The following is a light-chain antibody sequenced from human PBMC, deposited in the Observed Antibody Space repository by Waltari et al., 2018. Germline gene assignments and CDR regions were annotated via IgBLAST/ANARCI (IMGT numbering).Light chain of an antibody. V-gene: IGKV2-28*01. CDR2: LGS. CDR1: QSLLHRNGNNN. Sequence: DIVVTQSPLSLPVTPGEPASISCRSSQSLLHRNGNNNLDWYLQKPWQSPQLLIYLGSNRASGVPDRFSGSGSGTDFTLRISRVEAEDVGVYYCMQSLQTLWTFGPGTKVEIK. J-gene: IGKJ1*01. CDR3: MQSLQTLWT.